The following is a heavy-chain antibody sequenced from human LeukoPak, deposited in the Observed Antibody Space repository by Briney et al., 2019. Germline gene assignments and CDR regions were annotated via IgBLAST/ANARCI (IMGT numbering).Heavy chain of an antibody. J-gene: IGHJ4*02. CDR3: ARYTTGIAAAGLDY. CDR2: INHSGST. D-gene: IGHD6-13*01. V-gene: IGHV4-34*01. CDR1: GGSFSGYY. Sequence: SETLSLTCAVYGGSFSGYYWSWIRQPPGKGLEWIGEINHSGSTNYNPSLKSRVTISVDTSKNQFSLKLSSMTAADTAVYYCARYTTGIAAAGLDYWGQGTLVTVSS.